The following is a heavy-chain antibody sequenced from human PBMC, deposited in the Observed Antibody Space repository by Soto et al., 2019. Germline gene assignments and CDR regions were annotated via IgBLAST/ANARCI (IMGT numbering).Heavy chain of an antibody. J-gene: IGHJ5*02. Sequence: SETLSLTCTVSGGSISSGGYYWSWIRQHPGKGLEWIGYIYYSGSTYYNPSLKSRVTISVDTSKNQFSLKLSSVTAADTAVYYCARDYCSSTSCYRSANWFDPWGQGTLVTVSS. CDR3: ARDYCSSTSCYRSANWFDP. V-gene: IGHV4-31*03. CDR1: GGSISSGGYY. D-gene: IGHD2-2*02. CDR2: IYYSGST.